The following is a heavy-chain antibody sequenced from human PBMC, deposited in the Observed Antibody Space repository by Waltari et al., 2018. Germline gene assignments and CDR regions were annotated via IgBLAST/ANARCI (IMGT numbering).Heavy chain of an antibody. Sequence: QVQLVQSGAEVKKPGASVKVSCKASGYTFTSYGISWMRQAPGQGLAWMGWISAYNGNTNYAQKLQGRVTMTTDTSTSTAYMELRSLRSDDTAVYYCARFAYCSSTSCYEVKYYGMDVWGQGTTVTVSS. J-gene: IGHJ6*02. CDR3: ARFAYCSSTSCYEVKYYGMDV. D-gene: IGHD2-2*01. V-gene: IGHV1-18*01. CDR1: GYTFTSYG. CDR2: ISAYNGNT.